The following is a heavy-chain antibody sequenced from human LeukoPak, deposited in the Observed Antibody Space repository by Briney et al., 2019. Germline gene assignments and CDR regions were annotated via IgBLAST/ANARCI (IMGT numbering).Heavy chain of an antibody. Sequence: SETLSLTCTVSGGSISSSSYYWGWIRQPPGKGLEWIGSIYYSGSTYYNPSLKSRVTISVDTSKNQFSLKLSSVTAADTAVYYCARVPGDGVFYYGMDVWGQGTTVTVSS. J-gene: IGHJ6*02. V-gene: IGHV4-39*07. CDR2: IYYSGST. CDR3: ARVPGDGVFYYGMDV. D-gene: IGHD4-17*01. CDR1: GGSISSSSYY.